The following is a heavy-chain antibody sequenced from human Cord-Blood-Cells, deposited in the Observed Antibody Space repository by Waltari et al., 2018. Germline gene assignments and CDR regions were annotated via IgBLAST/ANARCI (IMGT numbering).Heavy chain of an antibody. CDR2: ISGSGGST. V-gene: IGHV3-23*01. CDR1: GFTFSSYA. D-gene: IGHD3-3*01. Sequence: EVQLLESGGGLVQPGGSLRLSCAASGFTFSSYAMSWVRQAPGKGLGWVSAISGSGGSTYYADSVKGRFTISRDNSKNTLYLQMNSLRAEDTAVYYCARIITIFGVVRSYYFDYWGQGTLVTVSS. J-gene: IGHJ4*02. CDR3: ARIITIFGVVRSYYFDY.